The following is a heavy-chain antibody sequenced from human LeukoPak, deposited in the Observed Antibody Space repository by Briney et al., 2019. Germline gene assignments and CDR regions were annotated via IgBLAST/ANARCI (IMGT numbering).Heavy chain of an antibody. Sequence: VAIVKISCKASGYTFTDYYIHWVQQATGKGLEWMGRVDPEDGETIYAEKFQGRVTITADTSTDTGYMELSSLTSEDTAVYYCATDQISMVRGVRVYMDVWGKGTTVTVSS. D-gene: IGHD3-10*01. CDR3: ATDQISMVRGVRVYMDV. J-gene: IGHJ6*03. CDR2: VDPEDGET. CDR1: GYTFTDYY. V-gene: IGHV1-69-2*01.